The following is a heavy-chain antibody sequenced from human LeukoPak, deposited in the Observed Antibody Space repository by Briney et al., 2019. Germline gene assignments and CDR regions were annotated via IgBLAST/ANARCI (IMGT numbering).Heavy chain of an antibody. D-gene: IGHD3-10*01. V-gene: IGHV3-11*01. J-gene: IGHJ4*02. Sequence: GGSLRLSCAAPGFTFSDYYMSWIRQAPGKGLEWVSFISSSGSTIYYADSVKGRFTISRDNAKNSLYLQMNNLRAEDTAVYFCAKRGVVIRGILVIGYHQEAYHYDFWGQGVMVTVSS. CDR2: ISSSGSTI. CDR1: GFTFSDYY. CDR3: AKRGVVIRGILVIGYHQEAYHYDF.